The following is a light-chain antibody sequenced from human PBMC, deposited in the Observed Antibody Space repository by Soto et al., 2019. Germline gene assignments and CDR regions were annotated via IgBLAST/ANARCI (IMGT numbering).Light chain of an antibody. V-gene: IGKV1-39*01. Sequence: DIQMTQSPSSLSASVGDRVTITCRASQSISSYLNWYQQKPGKAPKLLIYAASSLQSGVPSRFSGSGSGTDFTLIISSLQPVDFATYYCQQSYSTPRTFGQGTKLEIK. CDR2: AAS. CDR3: QQSYSTPRT. J-gene: IGKJ2*01. CDR1: QSISSY.